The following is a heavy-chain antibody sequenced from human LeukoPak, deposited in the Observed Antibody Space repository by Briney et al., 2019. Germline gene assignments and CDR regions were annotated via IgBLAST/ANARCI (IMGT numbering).Heavy chain of an antibody. CDR3: ASVRRGYSYGPHDY. D-gene: IGHD5-18*01. CDR2: IYYSGST. J-gene: IGHJ4*02. CDR1: GGSIGRDY. V-gene: IGHV4-59*01. Sequence: PSETLSLTCTVSGGSIGRDYWSWIRQPPGKGLEWIGYIYYSGSTNYNTSLKSRVTISVDTSKNQFSLKLRSVTAADTAVYYCASVRRGYSYGPHDYWGQGTLVTVPS.